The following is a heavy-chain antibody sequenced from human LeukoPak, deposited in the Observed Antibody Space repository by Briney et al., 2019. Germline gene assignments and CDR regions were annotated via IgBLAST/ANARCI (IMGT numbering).Heavy chain of an antibody. V-gene: IGHV1-3*01. CDR3: ARVGWDSSGYYHYFDH. D-gene: IGHD3-22*01. J-gene: IGHJ4*02. Sequence: ASVKVSCKASGYTFTSYAMHWVRQAPGQRLEWMGWINAGNGNTKYSQKFQGRVTITRDTSASTAYMELSSLRSEDTAVYYCARVGWDSSGYYHYFDHWGQGTLVTVSS. CDR1: GYTFTSYA. CDR2: INAGNGNT.